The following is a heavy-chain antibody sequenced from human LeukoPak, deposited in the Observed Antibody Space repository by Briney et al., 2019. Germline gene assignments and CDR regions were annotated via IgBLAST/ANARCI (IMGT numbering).Heavy chain of an antibody. Sequence: GASVKVSCKASGYTFTDYYMHWVRQAPGQGLEWMGWINPNSGGTNYAQKFQGRVTMTTDTSISTAYMEVSRLRSDDTAVYYCATTMIRGATPFEAFDIWGQGTLVTVSS. J-gene: IGHJ3*02. CDR2: INPNSGGT. CDR1: GYTFTDYY. D-gene: IGHD3-10*01. V-gene: IGHV1-2*02. CDR3: ATTMIRGATPFEAFDI.